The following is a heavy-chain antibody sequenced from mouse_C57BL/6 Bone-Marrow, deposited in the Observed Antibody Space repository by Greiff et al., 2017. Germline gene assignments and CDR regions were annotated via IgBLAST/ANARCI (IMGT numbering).Heavy chain of an antibody. CDR2: ISYDGSN. Sequence: ESGPGLVKPSQSLSLTCSVTGYSITSGYYWNWIRQFPGNKLEWMGYISYDGSNNYNPSLKNRISIARDTSKNQFFLKLNSVTTEDTATYYCARAHYYGSSYDYAMDYWGQGTSVTVSS. J-gene: IGHJ4*01. CDR1: GYSITSGYY. CDR3: ARAHYYGSSYDYAMDY. V-gene: IGHV3-6*01. D-gene: IGHD1-1*01.